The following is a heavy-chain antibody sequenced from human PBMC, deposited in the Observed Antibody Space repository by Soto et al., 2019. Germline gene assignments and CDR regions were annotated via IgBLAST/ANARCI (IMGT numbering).Heavy chain of an antibody. CDR2: INPNSGGT. Sequence: GASVKVSCKASGYTFTGYYMHWVRQAPGQGLEWMGWINPNSGGTNYAQKFQGWVTMTRDTSISTAYMELSRLRSDDTAVYYCARDLGGSHDYGDSYYYYGMDVWGQGTTVTVSS. V-gene: IGHV1-2*04. CDR3: ARDLGGSHDYGDSYYYYGMDV. J-gene: IGHJ6*02. D-gene: IGHD4-17*01. CDR1: GYTFTGYY.